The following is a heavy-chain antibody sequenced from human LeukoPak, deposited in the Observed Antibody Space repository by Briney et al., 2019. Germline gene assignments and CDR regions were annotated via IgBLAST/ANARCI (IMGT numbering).Heavy chain of an antibody. CDR2: ISSSSSYI. CDR3: ARDTGIAAASDY. V-gene: IGHV3-21*01. J-gene: IGHJ4*02. CDR1: GFTFSSYS. D-gene: IGHD6-13*01. Sequence: GGSLRLSCAASGFTFSSYSMNWVRQAPGKGVECVSSISSSSSYIYYADSVKGRFTIYRDNTKHSLYVQMDSQRAEDKAVYYCARDTGIAAASDYWGQGPLVTVSS.